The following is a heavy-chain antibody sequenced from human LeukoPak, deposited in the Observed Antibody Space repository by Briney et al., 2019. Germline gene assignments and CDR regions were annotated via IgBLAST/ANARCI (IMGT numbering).Heavy chain of an antibody. J-gene: IGHJ4*02. CDR1: GFTFSSYS. CDR3: ARIRYDDYFDY. CDR2: ISSSSSTI. D-gene: IGHD3-3*01. V-gene: IGHV3-48*01. Sequence: PGGSLRLSCAASGFTFSSYSMNWVRQAPGKGLEWVSYISSSSSTIYYADSVKGRFTISRDNAKNSLYLQMNSLRAEDTAVYYCARIRYDDYFDYWGQGTLVTVSS.